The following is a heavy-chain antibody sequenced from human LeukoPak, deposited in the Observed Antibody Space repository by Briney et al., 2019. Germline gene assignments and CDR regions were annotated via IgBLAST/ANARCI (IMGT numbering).Heavy chain of an antibody. CDR1: GGSLSNYY. D-gene: IGHD2-2*01. CDR2: IFSSGST. V-gene: IGHV4-59*08. CDR3: VRHYCSTTRCYSFSD. Sequence: SETLSLTCSVSGGSLSNYYWSWIRQSPGKGLEWIGYIFSSGSTNYNPSLKSRVTISVDTSKNQFSLKLSSVTAADTAIYFCVRHYCSTTRCYSFSDWGQGTLVTVSS. J-gene: IGHJ4*02.